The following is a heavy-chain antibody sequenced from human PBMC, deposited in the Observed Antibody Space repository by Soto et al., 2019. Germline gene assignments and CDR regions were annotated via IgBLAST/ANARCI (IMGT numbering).Heavy chain of an antibody. CDR1: GYSFSVYN. CDR2: INPNSGGT. D-gene: IGHD3-16*01. CDR3: ATEGDYY. J-gene: IGHJ4*02. V-gene: IGHV1-2*02. Sequence: ASVKVSCKASGYSFSVYNIHWVRQAPGQGLEWMGWINPNSGGTNSAQKFQGRVNMTRDMSISTAYRELSRLRSDDTAVYYCATEGDYYWGQGTVVTVSS.